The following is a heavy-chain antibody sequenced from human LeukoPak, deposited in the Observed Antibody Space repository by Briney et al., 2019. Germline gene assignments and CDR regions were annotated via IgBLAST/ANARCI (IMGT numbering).Heavy chain of an antibody. CDR1: GLTLSRYA. J-gene: IGHJ6*03. CDR3: VKKVYYYMDV. CDR2: ISPSDDST. Sequence: SGKSLRLSCAASGLTLSRYAVNWARQAPGRGLEWVSYISPSDDSTVYAESVKGRFTISRDNSKNMLYLQMDSLRAEDTAIYYCVKKVYYYMDVWGKGTTVTVSS. V-gene: IGHV3-23*01.